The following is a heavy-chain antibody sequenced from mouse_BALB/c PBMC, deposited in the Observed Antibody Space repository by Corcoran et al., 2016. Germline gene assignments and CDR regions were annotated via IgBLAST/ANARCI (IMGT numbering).Heavy chain of an antibody. Sequence: DVQLQESGPGLVKPTQSLALNCPITGYSITRGYYWNWIRPFPGNKLEWMGYISYDGSNNYNPSLKNRISIHHDTSKNQLFLKLNSVTTEDTATYYCARGGRSLYAMDYWGQGTSVTVSS. CDR2: ISYDGSN. J-gene: IGHJ4*01. D-gene: IGHD1-1*01. CDR3: ARGGRSLYAMDY. CDR1: GYSITRGYY. V-gene: IGHV3-6*02.